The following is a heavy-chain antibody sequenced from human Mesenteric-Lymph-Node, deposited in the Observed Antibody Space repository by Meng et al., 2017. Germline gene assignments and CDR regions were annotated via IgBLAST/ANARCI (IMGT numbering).Heavy chain of an antibody. D-gene: IGHD6-19*01. J-gene: IGHJ5*02. CDR2: IYHSGST. CDR1: GYSISSGYY. CDR3: ARGKRQWLVRIWFDP. Sequence: SETLSLTCTVSGYSISSGYYWGWIRQPPGKGLEWIGSIYHSGSTNYNPSLKSRVTISVDTSKNQFSLKLSSVTAADTAVYYCARGKRQWLVRIWFDPWGQGTLVTVSS. V-gene: IGHV4-38-2*02.